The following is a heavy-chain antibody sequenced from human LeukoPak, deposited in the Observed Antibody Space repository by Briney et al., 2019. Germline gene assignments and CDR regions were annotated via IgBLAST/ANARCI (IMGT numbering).Heavy chain of an antibody. D-gene: IGHD6-19*01. CDR1: GGSISGTT. CDR3: ARVRFSRDRNSSGSDVLFDY. CDR2: VQSSGTT. J-gene: IGHJ4*02. Sequence: SETLSLTCTVSGGSISGTTWTWVWHSQGEGLEWIGYVQSSGTTNYHPYLKSRVTTSGHTSKNQISLKLSCLPAADPGVYYCARVRFSRDRNSSGSDVLFDYWGQGTLVTVSS. V-gene: IGHV4-59*01.